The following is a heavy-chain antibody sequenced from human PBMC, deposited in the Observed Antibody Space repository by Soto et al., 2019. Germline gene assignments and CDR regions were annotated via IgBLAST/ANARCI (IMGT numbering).Heavy chain of an antibody. CDR3: AKHGPYVFDN. CDR1: GFTFSNYW. CDR2: IKEDGSDK. Sequence: PGGSLRLSCVASGFTFSNYWMGWVRQSPRKGLEWVANIKEDGSDKYYVDSVKGRFTISRDNAKNSLYLQMNSLRDEDTALYYGAKHGPYVFDNWGQGTLVTVSS. D-gene: IGHD3-10*02. V-gene: IGHV3-7*01. J-gene: IGHJ4*02.